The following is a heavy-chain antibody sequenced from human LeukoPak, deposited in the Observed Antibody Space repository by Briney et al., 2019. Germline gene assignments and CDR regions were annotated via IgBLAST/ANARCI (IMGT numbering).Heavy chain of an antibody. Sequence: PSGTLSLTCTVSGGSISSYCWSWIRQPPGKGLEWIGYICYSGSTNYNPSLKSRVTIPVDTSKNQFSLKLSSVTAADTALYYCARDLYGGYIDYWGQGTLVTVSS. CDR2: ICYSGST. CDR1: GGSISSYC. CDR3: ARDLYGGYIDY. D-gene: IGHD4/OR15-4a*01. V-gene: IGHV4-59*01. J-gene: IGHJ4*02.